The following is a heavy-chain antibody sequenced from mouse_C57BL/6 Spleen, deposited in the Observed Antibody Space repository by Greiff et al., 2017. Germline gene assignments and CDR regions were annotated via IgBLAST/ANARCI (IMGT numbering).Heavy chain of an antibody. CDR2: IYPGDGDT. CDR1: GYAFSSHW. V-gene: IGHV1-80*01. J-gene: IGHJ2*01. CDR3: ARDTTGEVYCDY. D-gene: IGHD1-1*01. Sequence: QVQLQQSGAELVKPGAPAKISCKASGYAFSSHWTNRVKQRPGQGLVRVGQIYPGDGDTNDNGKLKGKATLTADKSSSTAYMQLSSLTSEDSAVYFSARDTTGEVYCDYWVRGSTLTGSS.